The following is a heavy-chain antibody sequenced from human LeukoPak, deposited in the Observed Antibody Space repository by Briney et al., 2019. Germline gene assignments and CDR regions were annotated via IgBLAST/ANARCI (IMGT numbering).Heavy chain of an antibody. Sequence: GGSLRLSCAASGFTFSTYEMNWVRQAPGKGLEWVSYIDLSGSPMYYADSVKGRFTISRDNAKNSLYLQMNSLRAEDTAVYYCARQTGSGLFILPGGQGTLVTVSS. V-gene: IGHV3-48*03. CDR2: IDLSGSPM. J-gene: IGHJ4*02. CDR3: ARQTGSGLFILP. D-gene: IGHD3/OR15-3a*01. CDR1: GFTFSTYE.